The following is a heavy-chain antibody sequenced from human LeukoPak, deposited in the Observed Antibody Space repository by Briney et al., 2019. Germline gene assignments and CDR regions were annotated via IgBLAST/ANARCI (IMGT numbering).Heavy chain of an antibody. Sequence: GGSLRLSCVVSGFIVSSNYMSWVRQAPGKGLEWVSIIYSSGSTYYADSVKGRFTISRDNSKNTLYLQMNSLRAEDTAVYYCAKVVTTANDAFDIWGQGTMVTVSS. CDR1: GFIVSSNY. V-gene: IGHV3-66*01. CDR3: AKVVTTANDAFDI. J-gene: IGHJ3*02. D-gene: IGHD2-21*02. CDR2: IYSSGST.